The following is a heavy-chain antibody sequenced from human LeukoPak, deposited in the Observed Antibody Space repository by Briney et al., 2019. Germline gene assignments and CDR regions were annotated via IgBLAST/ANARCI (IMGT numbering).Heavy chain of an antibody. CDR3: VRGPHIAATSY. V-gene: IGHV3-7*03. CDR2: IKQDGSEK. CDR1: GFSFNNYR. Sequence: GGSLRLSCVASGFSFNNYRMTWVRQAPGKGLEWVANIKQDGSEKQYVDSVKGRFAISRDNAKKSLYLQINTLRAEDTAVYFCVRGPHIAATSYWGQGTLVTVSS. J-gene: IGHJ4*02. D-gene: IGHD6-25*01.